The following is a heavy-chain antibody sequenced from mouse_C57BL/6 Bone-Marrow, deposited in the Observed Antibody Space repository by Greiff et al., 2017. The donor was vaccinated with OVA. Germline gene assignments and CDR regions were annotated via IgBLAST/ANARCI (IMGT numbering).Heavy chain of an antibody. V-gene: IGHV5-17*01. CDR3: ARGVWYFDV. CDR1: GFTFSDYG. Sequence: EVQLVESGGGLVKPGGSLKLSCAASGFTFSDYGMHWVRQAPEKGLEWVAYTSSGSSTIYYADTVKGRFTISRDNAKNTLFLQMTSLRSEDTAMYYCARGVWYFDVWGTGTTVTVSS. J-gene: IGHJ1*03. CDR2: TSSGSSTI.